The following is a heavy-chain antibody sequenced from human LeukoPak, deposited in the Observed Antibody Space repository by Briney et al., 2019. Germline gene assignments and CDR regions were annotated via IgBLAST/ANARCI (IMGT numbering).Heavy chain of an antibody. J-gene: IGHJ4*02. CDR1: GFTFSSYA. CDR3: AARGYTYFFDY. CDR2: ISARSDAI. Sequence: GGSLRLSCAASGFTFSSYAITWIRQAPGKGLEWVSSISARSDAIYYADSVKGRFTISRDNSKNTLNLHMNSLRAEVTAVYYCAARGYTYFFDYWGQGTLVTVSS. V-gene: IGHV3-23*01. D-gene: IGHD5-18*01.